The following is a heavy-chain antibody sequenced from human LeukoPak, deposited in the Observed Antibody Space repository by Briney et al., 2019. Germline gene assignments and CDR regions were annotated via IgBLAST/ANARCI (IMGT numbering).Heavy chain of an antibody. Sequence: SETLSLTCTVSGGSISSSTYYWSWIRQPPGKGLEWIGYIYYSGSTNYNPSLKSRVTISVDTSKNQFSLKLSSVTAADTAVYYCATLGYSSGWDYFDYWGQGTLVTVSS. J-gene: IGHJ4*02. CDR2: IYYSGST. V-gene: IGHV4-61*01. CDR1: GGSISSSTYY. D-gene: IGHD6-19*01. CDR3: ATLGYSSGWDYFDY.